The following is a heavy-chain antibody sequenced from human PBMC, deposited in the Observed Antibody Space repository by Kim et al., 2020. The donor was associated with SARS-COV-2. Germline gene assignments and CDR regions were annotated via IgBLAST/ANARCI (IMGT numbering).Heavy chain of an antibody. V-gene: IGHV4-34*01. D-gene: IGHD3-10*01. CDR2: INRSGNT. CDR1: GGSFSGYY. Sequence: SETLSLTCAVYGGSFSGYYWSWIRQPPGKGLEWIGEINRSGNTNHNPSLKSRVTISIDTSKNQFSLKLNSVTAADTAVYYCARAGYGSGNYMNAFDIWGQGTMVTVSS. J-gene: IGHJ3*02. CDR3: ARAGYGSGNYMNAFDI.